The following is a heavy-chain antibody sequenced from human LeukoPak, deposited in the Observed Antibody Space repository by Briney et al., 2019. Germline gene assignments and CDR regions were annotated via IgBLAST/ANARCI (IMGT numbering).Heavy chain of an antibody. CDR2: ISSSSSTI. V-gene: IGHV3-48*04. J-gene: IGHJ3*02. CDR1: GFTFSSYS. CDR3: ARGRGYYYDSSGYSASDAFDI. Sequence: PGGSLRLSCAASGFTFSSYSMNWVRQAPGKGLEWVSYISSSSSTIYYADSVKGRFTISRDNAKNSLYLQMNSLRAEDTAVYYCARGRGYYYDSSGYSASDAFDIWGQGTMVTVSS. D-gene: IGHD3-22*01.